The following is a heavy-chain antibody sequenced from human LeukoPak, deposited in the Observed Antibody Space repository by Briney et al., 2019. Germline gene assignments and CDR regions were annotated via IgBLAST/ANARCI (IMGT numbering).Heavy chain of an antibody. CDR1: GFTFSGYS. J-gene: IGHJ3*02. Sequence: GGSLRLSCAASGFTFSGYSMNWVRQAPGKGLEWVSSISSSSSYIYYADSVKGRFTISRDNAKNSLYLQMNSLRAEDTAVYYCASTNYCSGGSCYPDAFDIWGQGTMVTVSS. D-gene: IGHD2-15*01. CDR3: ASTNYCSGGSCYPDAFDI. V-gene: IGHV3-21*01. CDR2: ISSSSSYI.